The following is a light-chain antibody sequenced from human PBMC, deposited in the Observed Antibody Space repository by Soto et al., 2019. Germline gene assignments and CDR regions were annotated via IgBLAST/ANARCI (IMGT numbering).Light chain of an antibody. CDR2: KES. Sequence: DIQMTQSPSTLSGSVGDRVTITCRASQTISSWLAWYQQKPGKAPKLLIYKESTLKSGVPSRFSGSGSGTKLTLTIRRLQPDDLATYDCQHYNSYSEAFGQGTKVELK. CDR1: QTISSW. CDR3: QHYNSYSEA. V-gene: IGKV1-5*03. J-gene: IGKJ1*01.